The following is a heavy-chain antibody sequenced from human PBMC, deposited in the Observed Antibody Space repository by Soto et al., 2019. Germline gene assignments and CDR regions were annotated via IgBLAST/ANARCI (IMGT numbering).Heavy chain of an antibody. V-gene: IGHV4-39*01. J-gene: IGHJ5*02. CDR2: IYYSGST. CDR1: GGSISSSSYY. Sequence: QLQLQESGPGLVKPSETLSLTCTVSGGSISSSSYYWGWIRQPPGKGLEWIGSIYYSGSTYYNPSLKSRVHISVDTSKNQFSLKLSSVTAADTAVYYCARHGPKYCGGDCYALYNWFDPWGQGTLVTVSS. CDR3: ARHGPKYCGGDCYALYNWFDP. D-gene: IGHD2-21*02.